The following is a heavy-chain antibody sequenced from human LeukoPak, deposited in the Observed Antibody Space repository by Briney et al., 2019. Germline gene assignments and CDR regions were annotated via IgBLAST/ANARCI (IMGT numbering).Heavy chain of an antibody. CDR2: IKTDGSNT. D-gene: IGHD3-3*01. CDR3: ARDWYYDFWSGYFDNYYGMDV. CDR1: GFTFSSYW. J-gene: IGHJ6*02. Sequence: PGGSLRLSCAASGFTFSSYWMHWVRQAPGKGLVWVSRIKTDGSNTNYAGSVRGRFTISRDNAKNTLYLQMNSLRAEDTAVYYCARDWYYDFWSGYFDNYYGMDVWGQGTTVTVSS. V-gene: IGHV3-74*01.